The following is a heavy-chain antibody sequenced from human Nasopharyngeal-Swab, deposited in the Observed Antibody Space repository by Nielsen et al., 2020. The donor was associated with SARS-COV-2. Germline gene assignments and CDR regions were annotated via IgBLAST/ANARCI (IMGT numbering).Heavy chain of an antibody. CDR2: ISYDGSNK. CDR3: AKDKKARGDSSSWTTDY. V-gene: IGHV3-30*18. Sequence: VCQAPGKGLEWVAVISYDGSNKYYADSVKGRFTISRDNSKNTLYLQMNSLRAEDTAVYYCAKDKKARGDSSSWTTDYWGQGTLVTVSS. J-gene: IGHJ4*02. D-gene: IGHD6-13*01.